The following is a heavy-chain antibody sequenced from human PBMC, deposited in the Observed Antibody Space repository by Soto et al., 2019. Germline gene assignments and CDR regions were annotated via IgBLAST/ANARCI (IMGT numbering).Heavy chain of an antibody. CDR2: ISKDGSKT. CDR1: GFTFGIHA. Sequence: VQLVESGGGVVQPGRSLRLSCAASGFTFGIHAIHWVRQAPGKGLEWVAVISKDGSKTYYADSVKGRLTMSRDNSKNTVYLQVKSLRTEDTGVYYCARGSDSTGYYHLTYWGQGTLVPVS. J-gene: IGHJ4*02. D-gene: IGHD3-22*01. V-gene: IGHV3-30-3*01. CDR3: ARGSDSTGYYHLTY.